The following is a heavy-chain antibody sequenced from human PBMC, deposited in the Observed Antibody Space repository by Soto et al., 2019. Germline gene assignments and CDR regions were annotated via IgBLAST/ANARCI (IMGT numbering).Heavy chain of an antibody. J-gene: IGHJ5*02. CDR1: GFIFSDYY. CDR2: ISGSGDSI. CDR3: AKGRGYSSSSWFDP. D-gene: IGHD6-25*01. V-gene: IGHV3-11*01. Sequence: GGSLRLSCETSGFIFSDYYMSWFRQAPGKGPAWLSYISGSGDSIYYADSLRGRFTMSRDNSKNSVYLQMSSLSDDDTTVYYCAKGRGYSSSSWFDPWGQGTLVTVSS.